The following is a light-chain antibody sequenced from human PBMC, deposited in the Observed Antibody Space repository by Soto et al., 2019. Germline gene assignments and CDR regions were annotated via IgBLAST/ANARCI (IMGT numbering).Light chain of an antibody. CDR3: QQYNNWPS. V-gene: IGKV1-5*03. Sequence: WYQQHPGKAPKLLIYEASILESGVPSRFSGSGYGTEFTLTINGLLPDDFVTYYCQQYNNWPSFGQGTKVDI. CDR2: EAS. J-gene: IGKJ1*01.